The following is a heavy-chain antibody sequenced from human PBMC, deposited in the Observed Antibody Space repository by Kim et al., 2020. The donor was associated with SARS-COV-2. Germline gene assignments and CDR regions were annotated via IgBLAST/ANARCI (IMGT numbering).Heavy chain of an antibody. J-gene: IGHJ6*02. CDR2: ISSSSYT. V-gene: IGHV3-11*05. D-gene: IGHD3-16*02. Sequence: GGSLRLSCAASGFTFSDYYMSWIRQAPGKGLEWVSYISSSSYTNYADSVKGRLTISRDNAKNSLYLQMNSLRAEDTAVYYCARVGYDYVWGSYRDYYYYYGMDVWGQGTTVTVSS. CDR3: ARVGYDYVWGSYRDYYYYYGMDV. CDR1: GFTFSDYY.